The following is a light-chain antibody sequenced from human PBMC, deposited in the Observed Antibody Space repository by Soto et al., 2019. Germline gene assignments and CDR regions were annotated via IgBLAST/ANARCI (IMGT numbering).Light chain of an antibody. CDR2: EVS. J-gene: IGLJ1*01. Sequence: QSALTQPPSAPGSPGQSVTISCTGTSSDVGGYKYVSWYQQHPGKAPKLMIYEVSKRPSGVPDRFSGSKSGNTASLTVSGLQAEDEADYYCSSYGGSNNYVFGTGTKVTVL. CDR3: SSYGGSNNYV. CDR1: SSDVGGYKY. V-gene: IGLV2-8*01.